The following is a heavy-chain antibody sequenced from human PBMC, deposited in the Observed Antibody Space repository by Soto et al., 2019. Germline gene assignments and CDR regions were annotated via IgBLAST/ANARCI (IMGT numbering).Heavy chain of an antibody. J-gene: IGHJ6*03. CDR1: GGSFSGYY. V-gene: IGHV4-34*01. D-gene: IGHD2-21*01. CDR3: ARGPPIVEDYYYYMDV. Sequence: KPSETLSLTCAVYGGSFSGYYWSWIRQPPGKGLEWIGEINHSGSTNYNPSLKSRVTISVDTSKNQFSLKLSSVTAADTAVYYCARGPPIVEDYYYYMDVWGKGTTVTVSS. CDR2: INHSGST.